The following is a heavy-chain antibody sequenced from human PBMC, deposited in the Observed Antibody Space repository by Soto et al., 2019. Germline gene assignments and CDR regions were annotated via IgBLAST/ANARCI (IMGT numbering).Heavy chain of an antibody. V-gene: IGHV4-34*01. Sequence: CLSCVFSGESFRGDHRGWIRQTNGTGLEWIGEVDHRGSTTYNPALKNRASISIDSSKNLFSLELTSVTAADTALYFCASYEYGNSLYGVDVWGQGTRV. J-gene: IGHJ6*02. CDR2: VDHRGST. CDR1: GESFRGDH. CDR3: ASYEYGNSLYGVDV. D-gene: IGHD1-7*01.